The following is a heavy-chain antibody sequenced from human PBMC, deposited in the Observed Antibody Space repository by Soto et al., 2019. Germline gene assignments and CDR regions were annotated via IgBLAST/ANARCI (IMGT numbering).Heavy chain of an antibody. CDR3: ARDLVGGSGSYSLHYYYYGMDV. CDR1: GYTFTGYY. D-gene: IGHD1-26*01. J-gene: IGHJ6*02. Sequence: GASVKVSCKASGYTFTGYYMHWVRQAPGQGLEWMGWINPNSGGTNYAQKFQGRVTMTRDTSISTAYMELSRLRSDDTAVYYCARDLVGGSGSYSLHYYYYGMDVWGQGTTLTVS. V-gene: IGHV1-2*02. CDR2: INPNSGGT.